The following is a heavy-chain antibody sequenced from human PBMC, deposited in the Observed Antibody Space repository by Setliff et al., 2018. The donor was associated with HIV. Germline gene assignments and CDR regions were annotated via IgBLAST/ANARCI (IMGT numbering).Heavy chain of an antibody. D-gene: IGHD6-13*01. V-gene: IGHV1-69-2*01. CDR3: AALAAAHPFDY. J-gene: IGHJ4*01. Sequence: ASVKVSCKASGHNSDFCIHWVQQAPGGRLAWMGRIFLRNGETRYSEKFQGRVTITADTSTNLVYMDLSGLRSEDTAIYYCAALAAAHPFDYWGQGTLVTVSS. CDR2: IFLRNGET. CDR1: GHNSDFC.